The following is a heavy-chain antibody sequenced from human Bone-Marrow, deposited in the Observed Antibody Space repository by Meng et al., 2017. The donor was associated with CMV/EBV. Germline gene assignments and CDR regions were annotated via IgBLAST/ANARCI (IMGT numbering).Heavy chain of an antibody. V-gene: IGHV1-2*02. J-gene: IGHJ4*02. Sequence: SVKVSCKVSGYTFTGHYIHWVRQVPGQGLEWMGWINPDGGCTNYAQNFQDRVTISSDTSINTVYMELSRLTSDDTAVYYCTRHGPDYFDYWGQGTLVTVSS. CDR1: GYTFTGHY. CDR3: TRHGPDYFDY. CDR2: INPDGGCT.